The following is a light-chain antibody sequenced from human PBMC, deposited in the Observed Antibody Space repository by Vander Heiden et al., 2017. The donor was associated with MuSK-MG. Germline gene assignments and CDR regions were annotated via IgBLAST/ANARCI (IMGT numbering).Light chain of an antibody. CDR1: QSISSS. CDR3: QQDNKWPGT. Sequence: EIVMTQSPATLYVSPGERATLSCRASQSISSSLAWYQQKPGQAPRLLIYGASTRATGIPARFSGSGSGTEFTLTITGLQSEDFAVYYCQQDNKWPGTFGLGTKVEIK. J-gene: IGKJ1*01. V-gene: IGKV3-15*01. CDR2: GAS.